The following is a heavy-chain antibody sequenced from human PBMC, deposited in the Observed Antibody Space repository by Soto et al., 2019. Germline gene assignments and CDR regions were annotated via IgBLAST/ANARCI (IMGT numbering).Heavy chain of an antibody. CDR3: ASVYYGSGSFYMDV. CDR2: MNPNSGNT. D-gene: IGHD3-10*01. V-gene: IGHV1-8*01. CDR1: GYTFTSYD. Sequence: QVQLVQSGAEVKKPGASVKVSCKASGYTFTSYDINGVRRATGQGLEWMGWMNPNSGNTGYAQKFQGRVTMTRNTSISTAYMELSSLRSEDTAVYYCASVYYGSGSFYMDVWGQGTTVTVSS. J-gene: IGHJ6*02.